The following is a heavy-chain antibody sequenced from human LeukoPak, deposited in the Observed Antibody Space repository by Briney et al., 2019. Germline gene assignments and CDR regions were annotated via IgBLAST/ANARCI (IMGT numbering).Heavy chain of an antibody. CDR2: IIPIFGTA. D-gene: IGHD2-15*01. CDR1: GCTFSSYA. V-gene: IGHV1-69*13. CDR3: TRGIPGCSGGSCYYNWFDP. J-gene: IGHJ5*02. Sequence: ASVNVSCKASGCTFSSYAISWVRQAAGQGLDWMGRIIPIFGTANYAQKFQGGVAIPSDESTSTAYMELSSLRSEDTAVYYCTRGIPGCSGGSCYYNWFDPWGQGTLVTVSS.